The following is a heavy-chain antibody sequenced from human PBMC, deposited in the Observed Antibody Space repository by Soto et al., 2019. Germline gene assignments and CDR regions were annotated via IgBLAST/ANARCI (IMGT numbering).Heavy chain of an antibody. CDR3: ARETSSSDNYYYYMDV. D-gene: IGHD6-6*01. J-gene: IGHJ6*03. CDR2: IIPILGIA. V-gene: IGHV1-69*04. CDR1: GGTFSSYT. Sequence: SVKVSCKASGGTFSSYTISWLRQAPGQGLEWMGRIIPILGIANYAQKFQGRVTITADKSTSTAYMELSSLRSEDTAVYYCARETSSSDNYYYYMDVWGKGTTVTVSS.